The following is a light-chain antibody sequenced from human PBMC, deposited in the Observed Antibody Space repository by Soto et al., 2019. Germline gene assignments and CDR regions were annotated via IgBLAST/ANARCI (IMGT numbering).Light chain of an antibody. V-gene: IGKV1-5*01. J-gene: IGKJ1*01. CDR2: DAS. CDR1: QSIGRF. CDR3: QKYYSDPRT. Sequence: DIQMTQSPSSLSASVGTRVTITCRASQSIGRFLAWYQHQXGXAPKLLIYDASTLESGVPSRFSGPGSGTEFTFSMSWLQSEDFATYYCQKYYSDPRTFGKRTKVDIK.